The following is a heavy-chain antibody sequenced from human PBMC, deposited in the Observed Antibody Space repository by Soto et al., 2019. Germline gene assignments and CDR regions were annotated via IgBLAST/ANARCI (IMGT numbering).Heavy chain of an antibody. D-gene: IGHD2-15*01. CDR3: ARLSGCSGGSCYAFDI. Sequence: PSETLSLTCTVSGGSISSYYWSWIRQPPGKGLEWIEYIYYSGSTNYNPSLKSRVTISVDTSKNQFSLKLSSVTAADTAVYYCARLSGCSGGSCYAFDIWGQGTMVTVSS. J-gene: IGHJ3*02. V-gene: IGHV4-59*08. CDR2: IYYSGST. CDR1: GGSISSYY.